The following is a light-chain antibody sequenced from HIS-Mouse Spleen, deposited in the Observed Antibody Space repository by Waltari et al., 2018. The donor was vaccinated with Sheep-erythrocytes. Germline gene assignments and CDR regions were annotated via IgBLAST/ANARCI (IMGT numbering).Light chain of an antibody. CDR1: KLGDKY. CDR3: QAWDSSTVV. V-gene: IGLV3-1*01. Sequence: SYELTQPPSVSVSPGQTASITCSGDKLGDKYACWYQQKPGQSPVLVIYQDSKRPSGFPERFSGSNSGNPATLTISGTQAMDEADYYCQAWDSSTVVFGGGTKLTVL. CDR2: QDS. J-gene: IGLJ2*01.